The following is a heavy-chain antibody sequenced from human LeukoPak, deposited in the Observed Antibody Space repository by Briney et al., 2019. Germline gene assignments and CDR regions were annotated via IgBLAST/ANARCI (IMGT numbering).Heavy chain of an antibody. Sequence: GASVKVSCKASGGTFSSYAISWVRQAPGQGLEWMGRIIPILGIANYAQKFQGRVTITADKSTSTAYMELSSLRSEDTAVYYCAIPPAFSSGWYGVWFDPWGQGTLVTVSS. CDR2: IIPILGIA. CDR3: AIPPAFSSGWYGVWFDP. D-gene: IGHD6-19*01. J-gene: IGHJ5*02. V-gene: IGHV1-69*04. CDR1: GGTFSSYA.